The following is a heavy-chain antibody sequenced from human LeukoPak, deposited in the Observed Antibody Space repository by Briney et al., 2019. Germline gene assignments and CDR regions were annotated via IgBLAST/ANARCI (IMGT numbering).Heavy chain of an antibody. CDR1: GLTFSTYA. V-gene: IGHV3-23*01. D-gene: IGHD1-1*01. Sequence: PGGSLRLSCAASGLTFSTYAMNCVRQAPGKGLEWVSRIGSSDAGTYYADSVKGRFIISRDNSKNTLYLQMNSLRAEDTAAYHCATVYNNDIDYWGEGTLVPVSS. J-gene: IGHJ4*02. CDR2: IGSSDAGT. CDR3: ATVYNNDIDY.